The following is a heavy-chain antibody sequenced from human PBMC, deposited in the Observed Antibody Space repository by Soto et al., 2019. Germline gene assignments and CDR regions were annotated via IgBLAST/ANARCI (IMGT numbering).Heavy chain of an antibody. D-gene: IGHD6-19*01. CDR3: ARDQETSGERAYYYGMDV. Sequence: SETLSLTCTVSGGSISSGAYYWSWIRQHPGKGLEWIGYIYYSGSTYYNPSLKSRVTISVDTSKNQFSLKLSSVTAADTAVYYCARDQETSGERAYYYGMDVWGQGTTVTVSS. V-gene: IGHV4-31*03. CDR1: GGSISSGAYY. CDR2: IYYSGST. J-gene: IGHJ6*02.